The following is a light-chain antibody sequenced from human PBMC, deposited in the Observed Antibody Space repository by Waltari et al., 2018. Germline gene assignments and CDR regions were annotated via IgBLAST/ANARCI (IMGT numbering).Light chain of an antibody. CDR1: TSNIGYNT. J-gene: IGLJ1*01. CDR2: TNK. CDR3: AAWDDSLNLYV. V-gene: IGLV1-44*01. Sequence: QSVLTQPPSASGTLGQRVTISCSGYTSNIGYNTVNWYQQLPRTAPNLLTYTNKPRPAGGPVRFSDSKAGPAAPVAISGLQSENEADYYCAAWDDSLNLYVFGTGTKVTVL.